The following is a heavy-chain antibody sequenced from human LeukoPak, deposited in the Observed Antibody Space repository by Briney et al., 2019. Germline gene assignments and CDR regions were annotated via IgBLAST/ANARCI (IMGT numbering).Heavy chain of an antibody. CDR2: ISYDGSEK. CDR3: TRDLMDYDVSTGLHHYYMDV. J-gene: IGHJ6*02. CDR1: GFTFGTYG. Sequence: GGSLRLSCSASGFTFGTYGMHWVRQAPGKGLEWLAVISYDGSEKYYADSVRGRFTISRDNAKNTLYLQMNTLRVEDTAVYYCTRDLMDYDVSTGLHHYYMDVWGQGTTVTVSS. V-gene: IGHV3-30*03. D-gene: IGHD3-9*01.